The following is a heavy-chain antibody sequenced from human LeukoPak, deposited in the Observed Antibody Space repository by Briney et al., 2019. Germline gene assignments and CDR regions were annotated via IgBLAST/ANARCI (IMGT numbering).Heavy chain of an antibody. CDR3: ARGSTTVPHYFDY. CDR1: GGSFSGNY. V-gene: IGHV4-34*01. D-gene: IGHD4-17*01. J-gene: IGHJ4*02. Sequence: SETLSLTCAVFGGSFSGNYWSYIRQPPGKGLEWIGELNHSGSTNYNPSLKSRVTISVDTSKNQFSLMLTSVTAADTAVYYCARGSTTVPHYFDYWGQGTLVTVSS. CDR2: LNHSGST.